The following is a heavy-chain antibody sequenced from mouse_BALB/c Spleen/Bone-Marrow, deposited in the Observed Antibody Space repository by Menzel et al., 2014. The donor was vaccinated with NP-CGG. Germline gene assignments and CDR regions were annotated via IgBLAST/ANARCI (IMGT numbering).Heavy chain of an antibody. CDR3: ARFYYGNYVRYFDV. D-gene: IGHD2-1*01. CDR2: ISSGGSYT. J-gene: IGHJ1*01. V-gene: IGHV5-9-3*01. CDR1: GFTFSSYA. Sequence: EVQLVESGGGLVKPGGSLKLSCAASGFTFSSYAMSWVRQTPEKRLEWFATISSGGSYTYYPDSVKGRFTISRDNAKNTLYLQMSSLRSEDTAMYYCARFYYGNYVRYFDVWGAGTTVTVSS.